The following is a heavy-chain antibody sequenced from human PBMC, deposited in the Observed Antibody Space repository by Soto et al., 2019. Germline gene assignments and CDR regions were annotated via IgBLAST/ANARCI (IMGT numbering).Heavy chain of an antibody. CDR2: ITTSGGNT. D-gene: IGHD2-8*01. CDR3: AGRYCTNGVCYTNYYYYIDV. V-gene: IGHV3-23*01. Sequence: EVQLLESGGGLVQPGGSLRLSCAASGFTFSTYAMSWVRQAPGKGLEWVSTITTSGGNTYYADSVQGRFTISRDNSKNTQYLQMNGLRAEDTAVYYCAGRYCTNGVCYTNYYYYIDVWGKGTTVTVS. J-gene: IGHJ6*03. CDR1: GFTFSTYA.